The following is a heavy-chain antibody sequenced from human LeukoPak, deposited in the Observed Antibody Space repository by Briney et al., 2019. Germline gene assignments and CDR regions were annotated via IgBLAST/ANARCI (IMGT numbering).Heavy chain of an antibody. Sequence: GESLKISCKGSGYSFPNYWIAWVRQMPGKGLEWMGIIYPGDSDTRYSPSFQGQVTISADKSISTAYLQWSSLKASDTAMYYCARTGYTSRWAIDYWGQGTLVTVSS. J-gene: IGHJ4*02. CDR3: ARTGYTSRWAIDY. V-gene: IGHV5-51*01. CDR2: IYPGDSDT. D-gene: IGHD6-13*01. CDR1: GYSFPNYW.